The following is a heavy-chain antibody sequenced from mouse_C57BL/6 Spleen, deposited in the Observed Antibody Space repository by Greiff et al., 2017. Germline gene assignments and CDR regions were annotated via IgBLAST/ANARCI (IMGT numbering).Heavy chain of an antibody. V-gene: IGHV14-4*01. J-gene: IGHJ1*03. D-gene: IGHD1-1*01. CDR1: GFNIKDDY. CDR3: TVITTVVARYFDV. CDR2: IDPENGDT. Sequence: DVQLQESGAELVRPGASVKLSCTASGFNIKDDYMHWVKQRPEQGLEWIGWIDPENGDTEYASKFQGKATITADTSSNTAYLQLSSLTSEYTAVYYCTVITTVVARYFDVWGTGTTVTVSS.